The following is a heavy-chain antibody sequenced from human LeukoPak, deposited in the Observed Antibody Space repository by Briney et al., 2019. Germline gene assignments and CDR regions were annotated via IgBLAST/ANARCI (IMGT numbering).Heavy chain of an antibody. CDR3: ARAASMVVPAASFDP. CDR1: GCTFTSYD. J-gene: IGHJ5*02. V-gene: IGHV1-8*01. CDR2: MNPNSGNT. Sequence: GASVKVSCKASGCTFTSYDINWVRQATGQGLEWMGWMNPNSGNTGYAQKFQGRVTMTMNTSISTAYMELSSLRSEDTAVYYCARAASMVVPAASFDPWGQGTLVTVSS. D-gene: IGHD2-2*01.